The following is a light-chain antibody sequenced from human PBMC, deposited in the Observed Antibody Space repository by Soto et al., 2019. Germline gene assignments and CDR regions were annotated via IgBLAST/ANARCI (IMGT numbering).Light chain of an antibody. CDR3: QQYNNWPLT. J-gene: IGKJ4*01. CDR1: QSISSN. Sequence: TVRPQSPSTLSVSPGERSSLCCMASQSISSNLAWYQQKPGQAPRLLIYGASTRATGIPARFTGSGSGTEFTLTISSLQSEDFAVYYCQQYNNWPLTFGGGTKVDIK. V-gene: IGKV3-15*01. CDR2: GAS.